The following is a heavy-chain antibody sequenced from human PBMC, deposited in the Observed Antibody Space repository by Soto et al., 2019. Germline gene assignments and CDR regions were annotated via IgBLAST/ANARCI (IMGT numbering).Heavy chain of an antibody. CDR1: GGTFSSYA. D-gene: IGHD6-19*01. J-gene: IGHJ6*02. Sequence: QVQLVQSGAEVKKPGSSVKVSCKASGGTFSSYAISWVRQAPGQGLEWMGGIIPIFGTADYAQKFQARVTITADESTSTAYMELSSLRSEDTAVYYCASPPNESSGYYYGMDVWGQGTTVTVSS. V-gene: IGHV1-69*12. CDR2: IIPIFGTA. CDR3: ASPPNESSGYYYGMDV.